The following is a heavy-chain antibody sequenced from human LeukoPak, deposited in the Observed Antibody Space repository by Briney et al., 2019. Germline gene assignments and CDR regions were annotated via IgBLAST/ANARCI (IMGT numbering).Heavy chain of an antibody. Sequence: GGSLRLSCAGSGFTISSYSMNWVRQAPGKGLEWVSSISSSSSYIYYADSVKGRFTISRDNAKNSLYLQMNSLRAEDTAVYYCARDWPTIAAAGTIPEYFQHWGQGTLVTVSS. J-gene: IGHJ1*01. D-gene: IGHD6-13*01. CDR2: ISSSSSYI. CDR1: GFTISSYS. CDR3: ARDWPTIAAAGTIPEYFQH. V-gene: IGHV3-21*01.